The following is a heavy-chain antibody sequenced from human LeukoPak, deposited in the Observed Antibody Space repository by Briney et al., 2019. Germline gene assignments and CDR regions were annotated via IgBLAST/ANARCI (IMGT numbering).Heavy chain of an antibody. CDR1: GFTFSSHW. V-gene: IGHV3-7*01. D-gene: IGHD5-12*01. CDR3: ARGRYSGYDSFDY. J-gene: IGHJ4*02. CDR2: IKQDGSEN. Sequence: PGGSLRLSCAASGFTFSSHWMSWVRQAPGKGLEWVANIKQDGSENYYVDSVKGRSTISRDNAKNSLYLQINSLRVEDTAVYYCARGRYSGYDSFDYWGQGTLVTVSS.